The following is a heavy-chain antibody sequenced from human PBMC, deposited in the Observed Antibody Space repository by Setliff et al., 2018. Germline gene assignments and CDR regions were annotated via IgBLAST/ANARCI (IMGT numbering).Heavy chain of an antibody. CDR2: THTSGRT. CDR3: ARRVAIFGVVLLNWFDP. CDR1: GGAISSGDYY. J-gene: IGHJ5*02. D-gene: IGHD3-3*01. Sequence: PSETLSLTCTVSGGAISSGDYYWTWIRQSAGKGLEWIGHTHTSGRTNYNPSLKSRVTISVDTSKNQFSLNLSSVTAEDTAVYYCARRVAIFGVVLLNWFDPWGQGTLVTVSS. V-gene: IGHV4-61*09.